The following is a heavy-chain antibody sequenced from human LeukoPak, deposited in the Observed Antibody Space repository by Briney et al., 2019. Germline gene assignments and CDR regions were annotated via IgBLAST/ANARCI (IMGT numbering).Heavy chain of an antibody. Sequence: PSETLSLTCSVSGASISTYYWSWIRQPPGKGLEWIGYLYFGGSTNYNPSLKSRVTISPDTSKNQFSLKPNSVTAADTAVYYCARAGGSWSFDYLGQGTLVTVSS. J-gene: IGHJ4*02. CDR3: ARAGGSWSFDY. CDR2: LYFGGST. CDR1: GASISTYY. D-gene: IGHD5-12*01. V-gene: IGHV4-59*01.